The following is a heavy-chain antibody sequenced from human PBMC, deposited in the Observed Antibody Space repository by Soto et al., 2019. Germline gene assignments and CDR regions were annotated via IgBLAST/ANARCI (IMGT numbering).Heavy chain of an antibody. CDR1: GFTFSSYW. J-gene: IGHJ6*03. V-gene: IGHV3-7*01. D-gene: IGHD3-9*01. CDR3: ARDHYDILTGYYARGYYYYMDV. CDR2: IKQDGSEK. Sequence: EVQLVEFGGGLVQPGGSLRLSCAASGFTFSSYWMSWVRQAPGKGLEWVANIKQDGSEKYYVDSVKGRFTISRDNAKNSLYLQMNSLRAEDTAVYYCARDHYDILTGYYARGYYYYMDVWGKGTTVTVSS.